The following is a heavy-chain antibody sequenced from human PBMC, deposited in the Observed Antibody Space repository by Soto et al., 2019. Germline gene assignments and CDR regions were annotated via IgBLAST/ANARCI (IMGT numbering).Heavy chain of an antibody. CDR2: TYYSSKWYN. CDR1: GDSVSSNSAA. Sequence: SQTLSLTWAISGDSVSSNSAAWNWIRQSPSRGLEGLGRTYYSSKWYNDYPISVKGRITINPDTSKNRFSLQLNSVTPEDTALYYGAREPGGEYTYSSYYYFFHGMDVWGQGTTVTVSS. V-gene: IGHV6-1*01. D-gene: IGHD5-18*01. J-gene: IGHJ6*02. CDR3: AREPGGEYTYSSYYYFFHGMDV.